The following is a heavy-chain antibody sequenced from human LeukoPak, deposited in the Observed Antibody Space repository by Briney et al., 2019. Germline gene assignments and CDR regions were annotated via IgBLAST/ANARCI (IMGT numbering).Heavy chain of an antibody. D-gene: IGHD5-24*01. Sequence: GGSLRLSCAASGFTFSSYWMSWVRQAPGKGLEWVANIKQDGSEKYYVDSVKGRFTISRDNAKNSLYLQMNSLRAEDTAVYYCARDLLEMATPLSYYFDYWGQGTLVTVSS. CDR1: GFTFSSYW. CDR3: ARDLLEMATPLSYYFDY. CDR2: IKQDGSEK. V-gene: IGHV3-7*01. J-gene: IGHJ4*02.